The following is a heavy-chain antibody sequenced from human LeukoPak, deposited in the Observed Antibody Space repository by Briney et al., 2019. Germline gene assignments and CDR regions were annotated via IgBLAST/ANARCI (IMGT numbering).Heavy chain of an antibody. D-gene: IGHD1-26*01. CDR1: GFTFSSYV. Sequence: GGSLSLSCAASGFTFSSYVMSWVRQAPGKGLEWVSSISGSAVDTYYADSVKGRFTISRDNSKNTLYLQMNSLRAEDTAVYYFAANSGSKEYWGQGTLVTVSS. CDR3: AANSGSKEY. CDR2: ISGSAVDT. V-gene: IGHV3-23*01. J-gene: IGHJ4*02.